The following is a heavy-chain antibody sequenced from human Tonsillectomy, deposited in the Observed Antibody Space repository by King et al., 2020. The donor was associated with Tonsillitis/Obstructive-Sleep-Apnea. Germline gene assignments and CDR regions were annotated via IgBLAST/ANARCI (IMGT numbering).Heavy chain of an antibody. CDR3: ARRISSEGMVVDNWFDP. CDR2: INPNSGGT. J-gene: IGHJ5*02. CDR1: GYTFTDYY. V-gene: IGHV1-2*02. Sequence: VQLVESGAEVKKPGASVKVSCKASGYTFTDYYIHWVRQAPGQGLEWMGWINPNSGGTSSAQKFLDRVTMTRDTSISTAYMELSRLKSDDTAVFYCARRISSEGMVVDNWFDPWGQGTLVTVSS. D-gene: IGHD3-22*01.